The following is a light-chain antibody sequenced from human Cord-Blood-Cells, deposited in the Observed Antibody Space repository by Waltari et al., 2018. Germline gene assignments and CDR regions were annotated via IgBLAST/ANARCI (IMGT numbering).Light chain of an antibody. CDR2: DVS. Sequence: QSALTQPASVSGSPGQSIPISCTGTSSDVGGYNYVSWYQKHPGKAPKLMIYDVSNRPSGVSNRFSGSKSGNTASLTISGLQAEDEADYYCSSYTSSSTVFGGGTKLTVL. J-gene: IGLJ3*02. V-gene: IGLV2-14*03. CDR3: SSYTSSSTV. CDR1: SSDVGGYNY.